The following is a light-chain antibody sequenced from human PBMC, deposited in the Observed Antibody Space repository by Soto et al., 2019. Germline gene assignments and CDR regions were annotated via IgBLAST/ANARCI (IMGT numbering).Light chain of an antibody. CDR3: SSYTNSGTVR. J-gene: IGLJ2*01. Sequence: QSALTQPASVSGSPGQSITISCTGTSSDVGGYDYVSWYQQYAGKAPKLTIYNVRNRPSGVSNRFSVSKSGNTASLTISGLQPEDEADYFCSSYTNSGTVRFGGGTKLTVL. CDR1: SSDVGGYDY. CDR2: NVR. V-gene: IGLV2-14*01.